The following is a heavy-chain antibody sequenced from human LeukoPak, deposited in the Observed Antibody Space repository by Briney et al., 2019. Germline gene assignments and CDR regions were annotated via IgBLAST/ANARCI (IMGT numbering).Heavy chain of an antibody. CDR2: ISYDGSNK. CDR3: ARANWAGIEAPATDY. CDR1: GFTFSSYV. D-gene: IGHD2-15*01. Sequence: GGSLRLSCAASGFTFSSYVMHWVRQAPGKGLEWVAVISYDGSNKYYADSVKGRFTISRDNSKNTLFLQMNSLRTEDTAVYFCARANWAGIEAPATDYWGQGTLVTVSS. J-gene: IGHJ4*02. V-gene: IGHV3-30-3*01.